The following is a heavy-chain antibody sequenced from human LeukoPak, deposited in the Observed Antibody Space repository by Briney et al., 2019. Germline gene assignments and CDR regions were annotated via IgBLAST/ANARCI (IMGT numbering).Heavy chain of an antibody. D-gene: IGHD3-22*01. Sequence: GASVKVSCKASGYSFTTYDINWVRQAPGQGLEWMGWMRPKKSDTGYARKFQDRVTLTWNISTDTAYMELNSLTAEDTAVYFCAGGPPEDSSSGYWGQRTLVTVSS. V-gene: IGHV1-8*01. CDR3: AGGPPEDSSSGY. CDR2: MRPKKSDT. J-gene: IGHJ4*02. CDR1: GYSFTTYD.